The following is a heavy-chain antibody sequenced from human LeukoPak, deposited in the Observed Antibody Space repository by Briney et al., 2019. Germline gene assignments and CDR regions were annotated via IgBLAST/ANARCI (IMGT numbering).Heavy chain of an antibody. CDR1: GGTFGSYA. Sequence: SVKVSCKASGGTFGSYAISWVRQAPGQGLEWMGRIIPIFGTANYAQKFQGRVTITTDESTSTAYMELSSLRSEDTAVYYCARRAAAGSWYFDYWGQGTLVTVSS. D-gene: IGHD6-13*01. V-gene: IGHV1-69*05. CDR3: ARRAAAGSWYFDY. J-gene: IGHJ4*02. CDR2: IIPIFGTA.